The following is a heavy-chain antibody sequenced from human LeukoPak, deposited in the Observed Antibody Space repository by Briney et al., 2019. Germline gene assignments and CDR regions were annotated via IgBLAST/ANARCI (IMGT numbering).Heavy chain of an antibody. CDR3: ARDIHDYVWGTYRYRVDAFDI. V-gene: IGHV1-18*01. J-gene: IGHJ3*02. D-gene: IGHD3-16*02. CDR1: GYTFTSYG. Sequence: GASVKVSCKASGYTFTSYGISWVRQAPGQGLEWMGWISAYNGNTNYAQRLQGRVTMTTDTSTSTAYMELRSLTSDDTALYYCARDIHDYVWGTYRYRVDAFDIWGQGTMVTVSS. CDR2: ISAYNGNT.